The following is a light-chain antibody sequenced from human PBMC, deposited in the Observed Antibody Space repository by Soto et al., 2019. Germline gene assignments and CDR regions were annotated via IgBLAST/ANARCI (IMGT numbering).Light chain of an antibody. J-gene: IGKJ2*01. V-gene: IGKV3-15*01. CDR1: QSVSSN. CDR2: GAS. CDR3: QQYNGWPYT. Sequence: IVMTQSPATLSVSPGERATLSCRASQSVSSNLAWYQQKPGQAPRLLIYGASTRATGIPARFSGSGSGTEFTLTISSLQSEDSAFYYCQQYNGWPYTFGQGTKLEIK.